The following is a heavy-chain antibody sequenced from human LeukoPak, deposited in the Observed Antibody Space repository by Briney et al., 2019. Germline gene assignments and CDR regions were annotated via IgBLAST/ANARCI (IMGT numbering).Heavy chain of an antibody. CDR1: GFTFSSYE. Sequence: PGGSLRLSCAASGFTFSSYEMNWVRQAPGKGLEWVASIRQDGGEKYYVDSVKGRFTISRDNVNNSLYLQMNSLRADDTAVYYCARAQKYDSSGYYYYYMDVWGKGTTVTVSS. D-gene: IGHD3-22*01. CDR3: ARAQKYDSSGYYYYYMDV. CDR2: IRQDGGEK. V-gene: IGHV3-7*01. J-gene: IGHJ6*03.